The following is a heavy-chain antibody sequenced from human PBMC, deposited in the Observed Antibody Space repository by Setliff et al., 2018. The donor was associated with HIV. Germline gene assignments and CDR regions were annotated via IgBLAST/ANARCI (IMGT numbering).Heavy chain of an antibody. J-gene: IGHJ4*02. CDR2: FYYSGTT. D-gene: IGHD2-21*02. CDR1: GASITTNSYY. V-gene: IGHV4-39*01. Sequence: KPSETLSLTCAVSGASITTNSYYWGWIRQTPEKGLEWIGDFYYSGTTYYNPSLKSRATISVDTSQNQFSLRLSSVTAADTAVYHCARFVLAWFDFSTGAVEVTDPYAFDFWGRGILVTVPQ. CDR3: ARFVLAWFDFSTGAVEVTDPYAFDF.